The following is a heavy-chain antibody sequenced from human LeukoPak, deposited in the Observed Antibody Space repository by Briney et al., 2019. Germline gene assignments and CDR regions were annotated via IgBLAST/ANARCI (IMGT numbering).Heavy chain of an antibody. Sequence: ASVKVSCKTSGYTFTSYYIHWVRQAPGQGLEWMGMINPSGGSTTYAQKFQGRLTMTSATSTSTVYMELSSLRSEDTAVYYCARSAAYYNEADIWGQGTMVTVSS. CDR3: ARSAAYYNEADI. D-gene: IGHD3-9*01. CDR2: INPSGGST. V-gene: IGHV1-46*01. CDR1: GYTFTSYY. J-gene: IGHJ3*02.